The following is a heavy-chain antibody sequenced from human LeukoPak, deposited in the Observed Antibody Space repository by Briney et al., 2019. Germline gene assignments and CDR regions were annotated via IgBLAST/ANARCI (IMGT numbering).Heavy chain of an antibody. Sequence: SETLSLTCTVSGYSISSGYYWSWIRQPAGKGLAWIGRIYTSGSTNYNPSLKSRVTMSVDTSKNQFSLKLSSVTAADTAVYYCARVITGTTERSPYYYYYMDVWGKGTTVTVSS. J-gene: IGHJ6*03. V-gene: IGHV4-4*07. D-gene: IGHD1-7*01. CDR3: ARVITGTTERSPYYYYYMDV. CDR1: GYSISSGYY. CDR2: IYTSGST.